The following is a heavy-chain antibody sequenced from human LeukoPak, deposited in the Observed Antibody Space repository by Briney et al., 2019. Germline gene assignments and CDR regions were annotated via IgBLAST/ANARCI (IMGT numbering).Heavy chain of an antibody. D-gene: IGHD1-26*01. CDR3: AREVIYSGSYSDWFDP. V-gene: IGHV1-18*01. J-gene: IGHJ5*02. CDR2: ISAYNGNT. CDR1: GYTFTSYG. Sequence: ASVKVSCKASGYTFTSYGISWVRQAPGQGLEWMGWISAYNGNTNYAQKLQGRVTMTTDTSTSTAYMELRSLRSDDTAVYYCAREVIYSGSYSDWFDPWGQGTLVTVSS.